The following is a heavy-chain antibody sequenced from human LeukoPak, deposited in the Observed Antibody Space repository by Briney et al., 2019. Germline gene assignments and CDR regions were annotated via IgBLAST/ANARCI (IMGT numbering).Heavy chain of an antibody. CDR1: GFTFSNYA. Sequence: GGSLRLSCAASGFTFSNYAMSWVRQAPGKGLELVSVISGSGGSTYYADSVKGRFTISRDNSKNTLYLQMNSLRAEDTAVYYCAKLGILTGHYYFDYWGQGTLLTVSS. CDR3: AKLGILTGHYYFDY. V-gene: IGHV3-23*01. J-gene: IGHJ4*02. D-gene: IGHD3-9*01. CDR2: ISGSGGST.